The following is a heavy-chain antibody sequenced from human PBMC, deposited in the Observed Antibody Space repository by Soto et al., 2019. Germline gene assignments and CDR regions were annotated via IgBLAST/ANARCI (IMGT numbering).Heavy chain of an antibody. CDR2: IIPIFGTA. D-gene: IGHD3-10*02. CDR1: GGIFTRYD. J-gene: IGHJ4*02. CDR3: AINEGRDVSTFDY. Sequence: QVQLVQSGAEVKTPGSSVKVSCKASGGIFTRYDIRLVRQAPGQGLEWMGAIIPIFGTANYAQKFQGRVTITADATTSTAYMDLSSLRSEDTAMYYCAINEGRDVSTFDYWGQGTLVTASS. V-gene: IGHV1-69*01.